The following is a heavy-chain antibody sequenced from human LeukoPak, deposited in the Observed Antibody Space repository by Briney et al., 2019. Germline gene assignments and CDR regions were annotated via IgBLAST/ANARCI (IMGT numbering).Heavy chain of an antibody. V-gene: IGHV1-69*13. Sequence: SVKVSCKASGGTFSSYGISWVRQAPGQGLEWMGGIIPIFGTANYAQKFQGRVTITADESTSTAYMELSSLRSEDTAVYYCARDSRGGAARGDYWGQGTLVTVSS. CDR3: ARDSRGGAARGDY. J-gene: IGHJ4*02. CDR2: IIPIFGTA. D-gene: IGHD6-6*01. CDR1: GGTFSSYG.